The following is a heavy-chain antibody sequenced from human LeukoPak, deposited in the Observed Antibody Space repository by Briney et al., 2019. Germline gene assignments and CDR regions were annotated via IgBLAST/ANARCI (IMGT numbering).Heavy chain of an antibody. CDR2: MNPNSGNT. CDR3: ARDPHPTNFYGDSTYWYFDL. Sequence: GASVKVSCKASGYTFTSYDINWVRQATGQGLEWMGWMNPNSGNTGYAQKFQGRVTITRNTSISTAYMELSSLRSEDTAVYYCARDPHPTNFYGDSTYWYFDLWGRGTLVTVSS. J-gene: IGHJ2*01. D-gene: IGHD4-17*01. CDR1: GYTFTSYD. V-gene: IGHV1-8*03.